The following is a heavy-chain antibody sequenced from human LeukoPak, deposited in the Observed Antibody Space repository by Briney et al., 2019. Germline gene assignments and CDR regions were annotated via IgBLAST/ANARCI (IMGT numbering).Heavy chain of an antibody. J-gene: IGHJ4*02. CDR1: GFTFSTYS. Sequence: PGGSLRLSCVASGFTFSTYSINWVRRGPGKGLEWVSYISSGSNHIYSADSVKGRFTISRDNAKNSPYLQMNSLRAEDTAVYYCARDSSPQGFFFFDYWGQGTLVTVSS. CDR3: ARDSSPQGFFFFDY. D-gene: IGHD3-10*01. CDR2: ISSGSNHI. V-gene: IGHV3-21*06.